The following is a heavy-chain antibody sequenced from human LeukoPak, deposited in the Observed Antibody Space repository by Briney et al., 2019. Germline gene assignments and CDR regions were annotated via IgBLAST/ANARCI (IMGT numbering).Heavy chain of an antibody. Sequence: GGSLRLSCAASEFIVSDKYMSWVRQAPGKGLEWVSVIYSGGTTYYADSVKGRFTISRDNSENMLYLQMNSLRVEDTAVYFCAKGRPNYYGSNGHYYRRDGDYWGQGTLVTVSS. D-gene: IGHD3-22*01. CDR1: EFIVSDKY. J-gene: IGHJ4*02. CDR2: IYSGGTT. CDR3: AKGRPNYYGSNGHYYRRDGDY. V-gene: IGHV3-53*01.